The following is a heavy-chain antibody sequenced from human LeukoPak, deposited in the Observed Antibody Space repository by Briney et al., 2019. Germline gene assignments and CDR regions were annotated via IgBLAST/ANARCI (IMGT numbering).Heavy chain of an antibody. Sequence: SETLSLTCTVSGGSISSSSYYWGWIRQPPGKGLEWIGSIYYSGSTYYNPSLKSRVTISVDTSKNQFSLKLSSVTAADTAVYYCARGGNYDFWSGALHAFDIWGQGTMVTVSS. J-gene: IGHJ3*02. CDR2: IYYSGST. CDR1: GGSISSSSYY. CDR3: ARGGNYDFWSGALHAFDI. D-gene: IGHD3-3*01. V-gene: IGHV4-39*01.